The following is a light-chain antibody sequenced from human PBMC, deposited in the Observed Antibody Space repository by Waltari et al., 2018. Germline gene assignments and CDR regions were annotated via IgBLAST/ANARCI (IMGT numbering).Light chain of an antibody. V-gene: IGKV1-NL1*01. J-gene: IGKJ5*01. CDR2: AAS. CDR1: QGVDNS. CDR3: QQYYSTLIT. Sequence: DIQMTQSPFSLSASVGDRVTITCRASQGVDNSLAWYQQKPGKAPKLLLYAASTLESGVPSRFSGSGSGTEYTLTISGLQPEDFATYFCQQYYSTLITFGQGTRLEIK.